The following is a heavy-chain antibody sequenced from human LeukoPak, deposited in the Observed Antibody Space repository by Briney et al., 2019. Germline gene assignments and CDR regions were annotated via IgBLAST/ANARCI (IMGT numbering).Heavy chain of an antibody. J-gene: IGHJ4*02. CDR1: GYTFSGFY. D-gene: IGHD2-2*01. CDR2: IKVSGGRT. V-gene: IGHV1-46*01. CDR3: AREPPESYHFDY. Sequence: ASVKVSCKASGYTFSGFYVHWVRQAPGQGLEWMGIIKVSGGRTDYAQKFQGRVTMTRDMSTSTVYMELSNLRSEDTAVYYCAREPPESYHFDYWGQGTQVTVSS.